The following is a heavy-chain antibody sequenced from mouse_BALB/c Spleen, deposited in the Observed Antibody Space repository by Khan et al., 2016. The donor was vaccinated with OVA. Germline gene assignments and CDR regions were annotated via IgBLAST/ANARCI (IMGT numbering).Heavy chain of an antibody. V-gene: IGHV3-2*02. J-gene: IGHJ2*01. Sequence: EVKLLESGPGLVKPSQSLSLTCTVTGYSITSDYAWNWIRQFPGNKLEWMGYISYSGNTKYNPSLKSRISITRDTSKNQFFLQLNSVTIEDTATYYCARVYGGDFDDWGQGTTLTVSS. CDR2: ISYSGNT. D-gene: IGHD1-1*01. CDR1: GYSITSDYA. CDR3: ARVYGGDFDD.